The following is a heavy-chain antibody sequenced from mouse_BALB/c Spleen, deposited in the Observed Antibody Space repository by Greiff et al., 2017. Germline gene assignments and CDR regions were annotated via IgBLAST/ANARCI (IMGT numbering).Heavy chain of an antibody. D-gene: IGHD2-14*01. CDR3: ARKENRYAWFAY. V-gene: IGHV1-54*03. Sequence: QVQLKQSGAELVRPGTSVKVSCKASGYAFTNYLIEWVKQRPGQGLEWIGVINPGSGGTNYNEKFKGKATLTADKSSSTAYMQLSSLTSDDSAVYFCARKENRYAWFAYWGQGTLVTVSA. J-gene: IGHJ3*01. CDR2: INPGSGGT. CDR1: GYAFTNYL.